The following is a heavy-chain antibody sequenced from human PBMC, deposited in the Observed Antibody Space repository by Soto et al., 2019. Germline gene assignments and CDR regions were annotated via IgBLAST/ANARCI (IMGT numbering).Heavy chain of an antibody. J-gene: IGHJ4*02. CDR1: GFTFSSYG. CDR3: ARGRIVVPPFAS. CDR2: IWPDGSDK. D-gene: IGHD2-2*01. V-gene: IGHV3-33*01. Sequence: PGGSLRLSCAASGFTFSSYGMHWVRQAPGKGPEWVASIWPDGSDKFYADSVKGRFSISRDNSKNTLFLQMSSLRVEDTAVYYCARGRIVVPPFASRGRGTLVTVSS.